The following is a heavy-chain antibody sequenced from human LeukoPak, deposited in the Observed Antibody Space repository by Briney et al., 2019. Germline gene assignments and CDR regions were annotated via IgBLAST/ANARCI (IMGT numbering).Heavy chain of an antibody. CDR2: INHSGST. J-gene: IGHJ4*02. Sequence: SETLSLTCAVYGGSFSGYYWSWIRQPPGKGLEWIGEINHSGSTNYNPSLKGRVTISVDTSKNQFSLKLSSVTAADTAVYYCARVNDCSSTSCSINFDYWGQGTLVTVSS. V-gene: IGHV4-34*01. D-gene: IGHD2-2*01. CDR1: GGSFSGYY. CDR3: ARVNDCSSTSCSINFDY.